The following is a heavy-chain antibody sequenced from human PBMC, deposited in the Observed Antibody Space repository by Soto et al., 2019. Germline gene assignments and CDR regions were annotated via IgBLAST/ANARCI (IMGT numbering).Heavy chain of an antibody. CDR2: INPSGGST. J-gene: IGHJ4*02. CDR3: ARSIVVVTALDY. V-gene: IGHV1-46*01. Sequence: ASVKVSCKASGYTFTNYYMHWVRQAPGQGLEWMGIINPSGGSTSYAQKFQGRVTITRDTSASTAYMELSSLRSEDTAVYYCARSIVVVTALDYWGQGTLVTVSS. CDR1: GYTFTNYY. D-gene: IGHD2-21*02.